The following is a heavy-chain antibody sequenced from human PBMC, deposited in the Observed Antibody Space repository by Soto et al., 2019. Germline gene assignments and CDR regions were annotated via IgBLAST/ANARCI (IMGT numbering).Heavy chain of an antibody. CDR1: GDSISSSSYY. V-gene: IGHV4-39*01. Sequence: SETLSLTCTVSGDSISSSSYYWGWIRQPPGKGLEWIGSIYYSGSTYYNPSLKSRVTISVDTSKNQFSLKLSSVTAADTAVYYCARTREAAAGTSPGFAPWGQGTLVNVSS. CDR3: ARTREAAAGTSPGFAP. D-gene: IGHD6-13*01. CDR2: IYYSGST. J-gene: IGHJ5*02.